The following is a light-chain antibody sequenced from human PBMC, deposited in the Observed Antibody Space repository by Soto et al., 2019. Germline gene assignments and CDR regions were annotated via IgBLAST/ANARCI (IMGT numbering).Light chain of an antibody. J-gene: IGKJ3*01. V-gene: IGKV1-5*01. CDR1: QSISNW. CDR3: QQANSFPFT. CDR2: DVS. Sequence: DIQMTQSPSTLSASVGDRVTITCRASQSISNWLAWYQQKPGKAPKLLISDVSNLESGVPSRFSGSGSGTEFTLTISSLQPEDFATYYCQQANSFPFTFGPGTKVDIK.